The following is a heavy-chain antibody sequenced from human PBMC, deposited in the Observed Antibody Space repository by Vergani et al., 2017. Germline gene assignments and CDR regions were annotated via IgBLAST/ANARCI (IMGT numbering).Heavy chain of an antibody. CDR3: ARVRVWDYYDSSGSSYFDY. CDR1: GYSISRGYY. CDR2: IYHSGST. Sequence: QVQLQESGPGLVKPSETLSLTCAVSGYSISRGYYWGWLRQPPGKGLEWIGSIYHSGSTYYNPSLKSRVTISVDTSKNQFSLKLSSVTAADTAVYYCARVRVWDYYDSSGSSYFDYWGQGTLVTVSS. V-gene: IGHV4-38-2*01. D-gene: IGHD3-22*01. J-gene: IGHJ4*02.